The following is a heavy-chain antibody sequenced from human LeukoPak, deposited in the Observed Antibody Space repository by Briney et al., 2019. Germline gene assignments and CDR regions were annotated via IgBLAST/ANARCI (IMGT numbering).Heavy chain of an antibody. CDR1: GYSFTSYW. J-gene: IGHJ6*03. D-gene: IGHD2-2*01. Sequence: GESLKISCKGSGYSFTSYWIGWVRQMPGKGLEWMGIIYPGDSDTRYSPSFQGQVTISADKSISTAYLQWSSLKASDTAMYYRARIKKDIVVVPAAIRGYYMDVWGKGTTVTVSS. CDR2: IYPGDSDT. V-gene: IGHV5-51*01. CDR3: ARIKKDIVVVPAAIRGYYMDV.